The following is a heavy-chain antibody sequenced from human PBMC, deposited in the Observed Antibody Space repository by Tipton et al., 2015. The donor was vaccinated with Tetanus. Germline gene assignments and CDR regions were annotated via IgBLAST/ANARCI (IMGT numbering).Heavy chain of an antibody. J-gene: IGHJ6*02. CDR2: IKSDGSKT. V-gene: IGHV3-74*03. Sequence: GSLRLSCAASGFAFRSYWMHWVRQSPGKGLVWVSRIKSDGSKTTYADSVKGRFTISRDNAKNTLYLQMNSLRAEDTAVYFCARRSLTNYGLDVWGQGAPVTVSS. D-gene: IGHD1-1*01. CDR3: ARRSLTNYGLDV. CDR1: GFAFRSYW.